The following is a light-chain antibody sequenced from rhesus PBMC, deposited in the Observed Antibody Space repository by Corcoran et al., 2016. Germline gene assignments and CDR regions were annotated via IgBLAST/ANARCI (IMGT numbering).Light chain of an antibody. CDR3: QQHNNHPWT. CDR2: AAS. V-gene: IGKV1-44*01. CDR1: QTSSSH. Sequence: DIQMTQSPSSLAASVGDRVTITCRVSQTSSSHIAWYQQKPGKVPKLLIYAASSLERWVPSRFSGSGSGTEFTLTISSLQPEDFATYSCQQHNNHPWTFGQGTKVEIK. J-gene: IGKJ1*01.